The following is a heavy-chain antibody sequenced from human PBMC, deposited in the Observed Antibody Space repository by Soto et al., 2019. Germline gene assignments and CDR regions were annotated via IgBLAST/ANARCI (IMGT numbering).Heavy chain of an antibody. Sequence: ASVKVSCKASGYTFTSYAVHWVRQAPGQRLEWMGWINAGNGNTKYSQKFQGRVTITRDTSASTAYMELSSLRSEDTAVYYCARAPGGSSSFVDYWGQGTLVTVSS. V-gene: IGHV1-3*01. CDR2: INAGNGNT. D-gene: IGHD6-6*01. CDR3: ARAPGGSSSFVDY. J-gene: IGHJ4*02. CDR1: GYTFTSYA.